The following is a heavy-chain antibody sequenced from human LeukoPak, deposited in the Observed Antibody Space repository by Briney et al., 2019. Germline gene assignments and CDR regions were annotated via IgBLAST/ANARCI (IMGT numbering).Heavy chain of an antibody. Sequence: GESLKISCKGSGYRFTSYWIARVRQMPGKGLEWMGIIYPGDSDTRYSPSFQGQVTISADKSISTAYLQWSSLKASDTAMYYCARYSSSSETIYYYGMDVWGQGTTVTVSS. J-gene: IGHJ6*02. CDR1: GYRFTSYW. CDR2: IYPGDSDT. CDR3: ARYSSSSETIYYYGMDV. V-gene: IGHV5-51*01. D-gene: IGHD6-6*01.